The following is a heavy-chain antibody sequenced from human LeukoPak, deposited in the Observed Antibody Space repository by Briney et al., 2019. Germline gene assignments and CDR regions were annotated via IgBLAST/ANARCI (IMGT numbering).Heavy chain of an antibody. CDR1: GFTFSTYW. CDR2: IKQDGSQK. V-gene: IGHV3-7*03. CDR3: ARGEYYYDGGY. D-gene: IGHD3-22*01. Sequence: PGGSLRLSCAASGFTFSTYWMSWVRQAPGKGLEWVANIKQDGSQKYYADSVRGRFTISRDNAKNSLYLQMNSLRVEDTAVYYCARGEYYYDGGYWGQGTLVTVSS. J-gene: IGHJ4*02.